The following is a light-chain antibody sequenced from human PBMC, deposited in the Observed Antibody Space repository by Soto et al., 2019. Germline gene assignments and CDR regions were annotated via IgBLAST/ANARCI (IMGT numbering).Light chain of an antibody. CDR2: EVN. CDR1: SSDVGGYDY. CDR3: SSYAGSNNLRM. V-gene: IGLV2-8*01. Sequence: QSALTQPPSASGSPGQSVTISCAGTSSDVGGYDYVSWYQQHPGKAPKLIIYEVNKRPSGVPDRFFGSKSANTASLTVSGLQAEDEADYYCSSYAGSNNLRMFGGGTKLTVL. J-gene: IGLJ3*02.